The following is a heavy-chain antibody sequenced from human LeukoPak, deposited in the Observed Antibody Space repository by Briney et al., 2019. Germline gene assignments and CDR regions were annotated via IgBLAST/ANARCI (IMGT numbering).Heavy chain of an antibody. V-gene: IGHV4-59*08. Sequence: SETLSLTCTVSGGSVSSYYWSWIRQPPGKGLEWIGYVYYSGSTNYNPSLKSRVTISVDTSKNQFSLKLSSVTAADTAVYYCARLNGGSWGQGTLVTVSS. J-gene: IGHJ4*02. CDR1: GGSVSSYY. CDR3: ARLNGGS. D-gene: IGHD3-16*01. CDR2: VYYSGST.